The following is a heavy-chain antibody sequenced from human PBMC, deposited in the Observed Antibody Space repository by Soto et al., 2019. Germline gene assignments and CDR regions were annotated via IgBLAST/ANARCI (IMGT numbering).Heavy chain of an antibody. CDR2: IKQDGSEK. CDR3: ARDIPGPYYYDSSGQDGIDY. J-gene: IGHJ4*02. D-gene: IGHD3-22*01. CDR1: GFTFSSYW. V-gene: IGHV3-7*01. Sequence: GGSLRLSCAASGFTFSSYWMSWVRQAPGKGLEWAANIKQDGSEKYYVDSVKGRFTISRDNAKNSLYLQMNSLRAEDTAVYYCARDIPGPYYYDSSGQDGIDYWGQGTLVTVSS.